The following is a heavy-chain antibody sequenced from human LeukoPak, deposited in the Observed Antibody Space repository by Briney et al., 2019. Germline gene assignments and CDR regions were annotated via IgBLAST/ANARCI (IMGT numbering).Heavy chain of an antibody. CDR3: ASHFDSSGFYYFDY. D-gene: IGHD3-22*01. Sequence: PGGSLRLSCATSGFTFSNYAMSRVRQAPGKGLEWVSTISGSGSTTYYADSVKGRFTISRDNSENTLYLQMYSLRAEDTAVYYCASHFDSSGFYYFDYWGQGTLVTVSS. CDR1: GFTFSNYA. V-gene: IGHV3-23*01. J-gene: IGHJ4*02. CDR2: ISGSGSTT.